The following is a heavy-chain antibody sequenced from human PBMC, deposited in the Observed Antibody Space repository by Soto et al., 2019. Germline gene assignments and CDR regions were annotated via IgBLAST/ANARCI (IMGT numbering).Heavy chain of an antibody. V-gene: IGHV4-59*08. CDR3: AGEGTWSGYYYYAMDV. J-gene: IGHJ6*02. CDR1: GGSISSYY. D-gene: IGHD1-1*01. CDR2: IYYSGST. Sequence: SETLSLTCTVSGGSISSYYWNWIRQPPGKGLEWIGYIYYSGSTNYSPSLKSRVTISVDTSKNQFSLKLSSVTAADTAVYYCAGEGTWSGYYYYAMDVWGQGTTVTVSS.